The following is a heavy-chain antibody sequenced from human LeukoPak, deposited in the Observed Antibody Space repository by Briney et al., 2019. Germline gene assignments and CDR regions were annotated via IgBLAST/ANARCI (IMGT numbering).Heavy chain of an antibody. Sequence: PGGSLRLSCAASGFTFDDYGMSWVRQAPGKGLEWVSGINWNGGSTGYADSVKGRFTISRDNAKNSLYLQMNSPRAEDTALYYCARGSWDLYYFDYWGQGTLLTVSS. CDR2: INWNGGST. V-gene: IGHV3-20*04. D-gene: IGHD1-26*01. CDR1: GFTFDDYG. J-gene: IGHJ4*02. CDR3: ARGSWDLYYFDY.